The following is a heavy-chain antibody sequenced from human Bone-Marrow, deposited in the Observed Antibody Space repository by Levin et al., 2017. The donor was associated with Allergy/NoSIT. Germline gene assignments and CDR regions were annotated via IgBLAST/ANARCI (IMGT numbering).Heavy chain of an antibody. J-gene: IGHJ4*02. CDR1: GFTFSSYW. CDR3: TTAIRGSSISY. Sequence: GESLKISCVASGFTFSSYWMAWVRQAPGKGLEWVANIKESGSETYYVDSVRGRFTISRDNGKNSLFLEMNNLRAEDTAVYYCTTAIRGSSISYWGQGTLVTVSS. CDR2: IKESGSET. V-gene: IGHV3-7*01. D-gene: IGHD2/OR15-2a*01.